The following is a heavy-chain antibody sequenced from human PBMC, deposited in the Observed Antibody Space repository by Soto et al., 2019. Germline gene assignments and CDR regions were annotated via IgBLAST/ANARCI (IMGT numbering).Heavy chain of an antibody. V-gene: IGHV1-69*13. CDR2: IVPIFGTT. CDR3: ARVEAVAGLYNSHGLDV. J-gene: IGHJ6*02. Sequence: SVKVSCKVSGGTFSNFAIDWVRLAPGHGLEWMGGIVPIFGTTYYTQKFQGRATIIADDSTTTAYLEMSSLRSEDTAIYYCARVEAVAGLYNSHGLDVWGQGTAVTVSS. D-gene: IGHD6-19*01. CDR1: GGTFSNFA.